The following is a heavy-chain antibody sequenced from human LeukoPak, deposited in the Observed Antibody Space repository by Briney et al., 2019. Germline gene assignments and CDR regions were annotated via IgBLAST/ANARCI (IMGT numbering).Heavy chain of an antibody. V-gene: IGHV4-39*01. CDR1: GGSISSSSYY. CDR3: ARHLYGSGGYEVFP. CDR2: IYYSGST. J-gene: IGHJ5*02. Sequence: SETLSLTCTVSGGSISSSSYYWGWIRQPPGKGLEWIGSIYYSGSTYYNPSLKSRVTISVDTSKNQFSLKLSSVTAADTAVYYCARHLYGSGGYEVFPWGQGTLVTVSS. D-gene: IGHD3-10*01.